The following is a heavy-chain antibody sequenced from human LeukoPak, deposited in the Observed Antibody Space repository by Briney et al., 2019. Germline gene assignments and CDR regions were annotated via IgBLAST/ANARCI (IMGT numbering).Heavy chain of an antibody. Sequence: PGGSLRLSCVGSGFTFSDYWATWVRQAPGKGLEWVSFIYSDNTHYSDSVKGRFTISRDNSKNTLYLQMNSLRAEDTAVYYCARRAGAYSHPYDYWGQGTLVTVSS. CDR2: IYSDNT. J-gene: IGHJ4*02. D-gene: IGHD4/OR15-4a*01. CDR1: GFTFSDYW. CDR3: ARRAGAYSHPYDY. V-gene: IGHV3-53*01.